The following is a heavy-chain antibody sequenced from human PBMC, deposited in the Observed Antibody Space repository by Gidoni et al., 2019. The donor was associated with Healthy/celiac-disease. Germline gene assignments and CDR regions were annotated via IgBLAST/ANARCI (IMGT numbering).Heavy chain of an antibody. V-gene: IGHV1-46*01. J-gene: IGHJ4*02. Sequence: QVQLVQSGAEVKKPGASVKVSCKASGYTFTSYYMHWVRQAPGQGLEWMGIINPSGGSTSYAQKFQGRVTMTRDTSTSTVYMELSSLRSEDTAVYYCARGDIVLVVYAGFDYWGQGTLVTVSA. CDR3: ARGDIVLVVYAGFDY. D-gene: IGHD2-8*02. CDR2: INPSGGST. CDR1: GYTFTSYY.